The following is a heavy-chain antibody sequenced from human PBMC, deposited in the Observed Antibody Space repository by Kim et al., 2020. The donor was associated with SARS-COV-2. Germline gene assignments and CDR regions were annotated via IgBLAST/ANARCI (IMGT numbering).Heavy chain of an antibody. V-gene: IGHV3-33*05. CDR2: ISYDGSNK. CDR1: GFTFSSYG. J-gene: IGHJ6*02. D-gene: IGHD3-10*01. CDR3: ARDLGDGSGKQRRRDYYYGMDV. Sequence: GGSLRLSCAASGFTFSSYGMHWVRQAPGKGLEWVAVISYDGSNKYYADSVKGRFTISRDNSKNTLYLQMNSLRAEDTAVYYCARDLGDGSGKQRRRDYYYGMDVWGQGTTVTVSS.